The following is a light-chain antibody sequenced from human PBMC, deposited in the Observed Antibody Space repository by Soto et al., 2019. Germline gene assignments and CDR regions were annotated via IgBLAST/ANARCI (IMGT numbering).Light chain of an antibody. V-gene: IGKV3-15*01. CDR3: QQYNNWSGLT. CDR2: GAS. Sequence: EIVITQSPATLSVSPGERATLSCRASQSVSSNLAWYQQKPGQAPRLLIYGASTRATGIPARFSGSGSGTDFTLTISRLQSEDFAVYYCQQYNNWSGLTFGGGTKVEIK. CDR1: QSVSSN. J-gene: IGKJ4*01.